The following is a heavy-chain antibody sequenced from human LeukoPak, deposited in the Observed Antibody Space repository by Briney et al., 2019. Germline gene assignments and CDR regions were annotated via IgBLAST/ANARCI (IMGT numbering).Heavy chain of an antibody. V-gene: IGHV4-39*07. CDR2: IFYNGKT. CDR3: ARVGSYSAYYYYMDV. CDR1: GGSISVSSYY. J-gene: IGHJ6*03. D-gene: IGHD1-26*01. Sequence: SETLSLTCTVSGGSISVSSYYWGWIRQPPGKGLEWIGNIFYNGKTYYNPSLKSRVTISVDTSKNQFSLKLSSVTAADTAVYYCARVGSYSAYYYYMDVWGKGTTVTVSS.